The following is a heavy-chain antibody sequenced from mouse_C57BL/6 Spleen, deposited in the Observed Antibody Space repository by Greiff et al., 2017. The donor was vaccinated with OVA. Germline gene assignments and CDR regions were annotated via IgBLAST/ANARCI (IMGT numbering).Heavy chain of an antibody. CDR3: ARYYGSWYFDV. D-gene: IGHD1-1*01. CDR2: IYWDDDK. Sequence: QVTLKESGPGILQSSQTLSLTCSFSGFSLSTSGMGVSWIRQPSGKGLEWLAHIYWDDDKRYNPSLKSRLTISKDTSRNQVFLKITSVDTADTATYYCARYYGSWYFDVWGTGTTVTVSS. CDR1: GFSLSTSGMG. J-gene: IGHJ1*03. V-gene: IGHV8-12*01.